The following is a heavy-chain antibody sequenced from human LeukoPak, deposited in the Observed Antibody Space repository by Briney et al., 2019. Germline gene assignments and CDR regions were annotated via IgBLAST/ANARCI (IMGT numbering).Heavy chain of an antibody. CDR3: ARDGDYGDYPDY. CDR2: ISSSGSTI. CDR1: GFTFSSYE. Sequence: GGSLRLSCAASGFTFSSYEMNWVRQAPGKGLEWVSYISSSGSTIYYADSVKGRFTISRDNAKNSLYLQMNSPRAEDTAVYYCARDGDYGDYPDYWGQGTLVTVSS. J-gene: IGHJ4*02. D-gene: IGHD4-17*01. V-gene: IGHV3-48*03.